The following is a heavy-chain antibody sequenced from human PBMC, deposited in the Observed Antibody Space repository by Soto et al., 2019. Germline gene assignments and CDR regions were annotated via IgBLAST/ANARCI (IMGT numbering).Heavy chain of an antibody. Sequence: ASVKVSCKASGYTFTSYGISWVRQAPGQGLEWMGWISAYNGDTNYAQHLQGRVTMTTDTSTSTVYMELRSLRSDDTAVYYCAREYSSSWYRWFNPWGQGTLVTVSS. CDR2: ISAYNGDT. V-gene: IGHV1-18*01. CDR3: AREYSSSWYRWFNP. J-gene: IGHJ5*02. D-gene: IGHD6-13*01. CDR1: GYTFTSYG.